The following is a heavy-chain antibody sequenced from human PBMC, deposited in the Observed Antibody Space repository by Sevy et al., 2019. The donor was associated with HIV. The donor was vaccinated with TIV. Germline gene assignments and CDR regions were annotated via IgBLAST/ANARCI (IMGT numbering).Heavy chain of an antibody. D-gene: IGHD2-15*01. CDR3: ATHSGSVAARRVFGY. J-gene: IGHJ4*02. CDR2: TRNKADSYTP. V-gene: IGHV3-72*01. CDR1: GFTFSDHY. Sequence: GGSLRLSCAASGFTFSDHYMEWVRQAPGKGLEWVGRTRNKADSYTPEYAASAKGRFTISRDDSKNSLYLQMNSLKTEDTAVYYCATHSGSVAARRVFGYWGQGSLVSASS.